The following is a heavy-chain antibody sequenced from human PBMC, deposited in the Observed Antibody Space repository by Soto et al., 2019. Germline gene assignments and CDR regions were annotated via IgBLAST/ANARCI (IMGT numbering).Heavy chain of an antibody. CDR1: GFTFSSYD. D-gene: IGHD6-25*01. Sequence: GGSLRLSCAASGFTFSSYDMHWVRQATGKGLEWVSAIGTAGDTYYPGSVKGRFTISRENAKNSLYLQMNSLRAEDTAVYYCARVSGLDYYYGMDVWGQGTTVTVSS. J-gene: IGHJ6*02. CDR2: IGTAGDT. CDR3: ARVSGLDYYYGMDV. V-gene: IGHV3-13*01.